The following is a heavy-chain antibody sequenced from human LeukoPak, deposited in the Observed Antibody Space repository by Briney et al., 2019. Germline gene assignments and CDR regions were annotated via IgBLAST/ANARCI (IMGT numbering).Heavy chain of an antibody. D-gene: IGHD6-6*01. CDR1: RHTFTRYY. J-gene: IGHJ4*02. CDR3: ARRDGSSLDC. Sequence: GASVKVSCKESRHTFTRYYMDCVLKAPGQGLEWMGVINPSAGGTNYAQKFQGRVTMTRDASTSTVYMDLSSLRSEDTAVYYCARRDGSSLDCWGQGTLVTVSS. V-gene: IGHV1-46*01. CDR2: INPSAGGT.